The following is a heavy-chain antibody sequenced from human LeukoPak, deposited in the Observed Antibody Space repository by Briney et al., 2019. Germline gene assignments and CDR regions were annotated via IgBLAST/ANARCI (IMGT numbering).Heavy chain of an antibody. CDR1: GYSISSGYH. CDR3: ARENWVFDY. Sequence: SETQSLTCVVSGYSISSGYHWGWIRQPPGKGLEWIGSVYRSGTTYYDPSLKSRVTISVDTSKNQISLKVRSVTAADTAMYYCARENWVFDYWGQGILVTVSS. D-gene: IGHD7-27*01. J-gene: IGHJ4*02. CDR2: VYRSGTT. V-gene: IGHV4-38-2*02.